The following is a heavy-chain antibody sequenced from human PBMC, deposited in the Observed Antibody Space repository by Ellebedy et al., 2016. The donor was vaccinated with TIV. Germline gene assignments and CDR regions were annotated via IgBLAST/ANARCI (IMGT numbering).Heavy chain of an antibody. CDR1: GFIFSNSD. D-gene: IGHD5/OR15-5a*01. V-gene: IGHV3-13*01. Sequence: PGGSLRLSCDPSGFIFSNSDIHWVRHVAGEGLEWVSGFGIGGDAYYRASVRGRFTITRDNSQNTLYLLMNSLRGDDTAIYYCARALNHVDTVSTAPLDCWGQGTLVTVSS. CDR3: ARALNHVDTVSTAPLDC. CDR2: FGIGGDA. J-gene: IGHJ4*02.